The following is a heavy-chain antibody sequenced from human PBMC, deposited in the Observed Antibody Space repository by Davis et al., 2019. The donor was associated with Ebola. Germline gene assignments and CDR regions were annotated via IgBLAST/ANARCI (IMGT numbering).Heavy chain of an antibody. Sequence: SLKISCAASGFTFDDYAMHWVRQAPGKGLEWVSGISWNSAGIGYADSVKGRFTISRDNANNSLYLQMNSLRAEDTALYYCASRAGELLVNWGQGTLVTVSS. CDR3: ASRAGELLVN. CDR2: ISWNSAGI. CDR1: GFTFDDYA. D-gene: IGHD1-26*01. J-gene: IGHJ4*02. V-gene: IGHV3-9*01.